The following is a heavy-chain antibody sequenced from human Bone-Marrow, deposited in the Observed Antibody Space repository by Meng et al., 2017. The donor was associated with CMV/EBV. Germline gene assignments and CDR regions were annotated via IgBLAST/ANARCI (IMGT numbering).Heavy chain of an antibody. V-gene: IGHV1-58*01. J-gene: IGHJ1*01. CDR2: IVVGSGNT. CDR1: GFTFTSSA. CDR3: AAGTFVVVPAVIEF. D-gene: IGHD2-2*02. Sequence: SVKVSCKASGFTFTSSAVQWVRHARGQRLEWIGWIVVGSGNTSYAQKFQDRVTITNDMSTSTAYMELSSLRSEDTAVYYCAAGTFVVVPAVIEFWGQGTLVTVSS.